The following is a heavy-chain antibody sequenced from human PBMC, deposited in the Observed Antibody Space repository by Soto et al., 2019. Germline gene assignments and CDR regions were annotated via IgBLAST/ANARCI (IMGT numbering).Heavy chain of an antibody. J-gene: IGHJ4*02. V-gene: IGHV4-31*03. CDR2: IYYSGST. Sequence: SETLSLTCTVSGGSISSGGYYWSWIRQHPGKGLEWIGYIYYSGSTYYNPSLKSRVTISVDTSKNQFSLKLSSVTAADTAVYYCARAFPDGDYLIAEDYYFDYWGQGTRVTVSS. D-gene: IGHD4-17*01. CDR1: GGSISSGGYY. CDR3: ARAFPDGDYLIAEDYYFDY.